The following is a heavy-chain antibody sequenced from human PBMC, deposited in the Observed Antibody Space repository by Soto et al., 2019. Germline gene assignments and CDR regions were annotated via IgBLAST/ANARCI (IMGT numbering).Heavy chain of an antibody. CDR1: GGIFSSYT. D-gene: IGHD3-10*01. Sequence: QVQLVQSGAEVKKPGSSVKVSCKASGGIFSSYTISWVRQAPGQGLEWMGGIIPVFSKTNYAQKFQGRVTIHADESTSTAYMELSSLRSEDTAVYYCARTGHYYYGMDVWGQGTTVTVSS. CDR2: IIPVFSKT. CDR3: ARTGHYYYGMDV. V-gene: IGHV1-69*12. J-gene: IGHJ6*02.